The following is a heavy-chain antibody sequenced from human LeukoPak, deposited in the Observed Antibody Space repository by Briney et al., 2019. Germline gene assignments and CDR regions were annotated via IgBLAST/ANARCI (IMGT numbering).Heavy chain of an antibody. CDR3: ARDADGGSSSRFDY. CDR1: GGSISSYY. CDR2: IYYSGST. D-gene: IGHD6-6*01. V-gene: IGHV4-59*01. J-gene: IGHJ4*02. Sequence: PSETLSLTCTVSGGSISSYYWSWIRQPPGKGLEWIGYIYYSGSTNYSPSLKSRVTISVDTSKNQFSLKLSSVTAADTAVYYCARDADGGSSSRFDYWGQGTLVTVSS.